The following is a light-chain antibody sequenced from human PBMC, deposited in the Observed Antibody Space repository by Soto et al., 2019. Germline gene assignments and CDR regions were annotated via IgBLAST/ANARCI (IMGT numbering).Light chain of an antibody. CDR1: RSVSSK. V-gene: IGKV3-15*01. Sequence: EIVLTQSPATLSVSPGERATLSFSASRSVSSKLAGYQQKPGQAPRLLIYGASTSAPGIPAKFSGSGSGREFTLTINSLQSEDVAVYYSQEYNTWPRGSFGQATKLEIK. CDR2: GAS. J-gene: IGKJ2*04. CDR3: QEYNTWPRGS.